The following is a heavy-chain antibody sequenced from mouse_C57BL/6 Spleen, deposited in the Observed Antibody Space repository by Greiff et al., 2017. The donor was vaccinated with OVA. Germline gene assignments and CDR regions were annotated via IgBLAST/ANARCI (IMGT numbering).Heavy chain of an antibody. J-gene: IGHJ4*01. CDR3: ARSMNCCGMGC. CDR2: ISDGGSYT. V-gene: IGHV5-4*03. CDR1: GFSFSSYA. D-gene: IGHD1-2*01. Sequence: EVKLVESGRGLVKPGGSMKLSCAASGFSFSSYAMSWVRQTPEKRLEWVATISDGGSYTYYPDNVKGRFTISRDNAKNNLYLQVSHLKSEDTAMYYCARSMNCCGMGCSGKRTSVTVST.